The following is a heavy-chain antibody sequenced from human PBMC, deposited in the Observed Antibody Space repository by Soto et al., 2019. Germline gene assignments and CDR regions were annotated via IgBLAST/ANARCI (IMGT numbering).Heavy chain of an antibody. CDR2: ISKGGDKT. D-gene: IGHD6-19*01. V-gene: IGHV3-64D*06. CDR3: VKDSFGVLAGNPLDF. CDR1: GITLKTYP. Sequence: QAGGSLRLSCSVSGITLKTYPMHWVRQAPGKGLEYVSSISKGGDKTYYADSVRVRFTISRDNSKSTLYLQMSSLRAEDTAMYYCVKDSFGVLAGNPLDFWGQGTLVTGSS. J-gene: IGHJ4*02.